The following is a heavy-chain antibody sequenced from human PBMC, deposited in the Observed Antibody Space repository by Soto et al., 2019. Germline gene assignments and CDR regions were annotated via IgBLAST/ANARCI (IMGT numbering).Heavy chain of an antibody. D-gene: IGHD6-13*01. Sequence: DVQLVKSGGGLVQPGGSLRLSCAASGFSFRDHSMNWVRQAPGKGLEWISYIRGTTTISYADSVKGRFTISRDNAENSLYLQMNSLRDEDTAVYYCARDLSWAFDHWGQGARVTVSS. CDR2: IRGTTTI. J-gene: IGHJ4*02. CDR3: ARDLSWAFDH. V-gene: IGHV3-48*02. CDR1: GFSFRDHS.